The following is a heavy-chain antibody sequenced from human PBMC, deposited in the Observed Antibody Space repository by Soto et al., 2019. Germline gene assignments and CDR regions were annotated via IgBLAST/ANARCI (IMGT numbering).Heavy chain of an antibody. Sequence: SETLSLSCTVSGGSISSYYWSWIRQPPGKGLEWIGYIYHSGSTYYNPSLKSRVTISVDTSKNQFSLKLSSVTAADTAVYYCAVRGSYLLYYYGMDVWGQGTTVTVS. CDR3: AVRGSYLLYYYGMDV. J-gene: IGHJ6*02. CDR2: IYHSGST. CDR1: GGSISSYY. V-gene: IGHV4-59*04. D-gene: IGHD1-26*01.